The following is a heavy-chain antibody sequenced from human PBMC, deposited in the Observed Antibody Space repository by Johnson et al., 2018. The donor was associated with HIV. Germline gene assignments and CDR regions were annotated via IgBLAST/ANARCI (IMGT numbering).Heavy chain of an antibody. D-gene: IGHD1-26*01. CDR3: AKESKWESRTPHAFDI. V-gene: IGHV3-7*01. Sequence: VQLLESGGGLVQPGGSLRLSCAASGFTFSSYWMSWVRQAPGKGLEWVANIKQDGSEKYYVDSVKGRFTISRDNSKNTLYLQMKSLRPEDTAVYYCAKESKWESRTPHAFDIWGQGTMVTVSS. J-gene: IGHJ3*02. CDR2: IKQDGSEK. CDR1: GFTFSSYW.